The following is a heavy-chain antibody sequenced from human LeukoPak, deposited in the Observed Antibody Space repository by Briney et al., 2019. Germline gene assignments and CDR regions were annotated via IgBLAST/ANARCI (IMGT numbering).Heavy chain of an antibody. D-gene: IGHD6-19*01. CDR1: GYTFTNYV. J-gene: IGHJ4*02. CDR2: IIPIFGTA. CDR3: ASPESWAGTFHY. V-gene: IGHV1-69*13. Sequence: ASVKVSCKASGYTFTNYVVHWVRQAPGQRLEWMGGIIPIFGTANYAQKFQGRVTITADESTSTAYMELSSLRSEDTAVYYCASPESWAGTFHYWGQGTLVTVSS.